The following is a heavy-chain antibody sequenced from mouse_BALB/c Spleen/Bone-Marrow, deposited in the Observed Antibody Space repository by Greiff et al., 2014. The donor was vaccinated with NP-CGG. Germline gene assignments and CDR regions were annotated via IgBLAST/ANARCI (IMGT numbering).Heavy chain of an antibody. CDR1: GYTFTSYW. CDR3: ARSEGYYEWFAY. J-gene: IGHJ3*01. CDR2: INPSTGYT. D-gene: IGHD2-3*01. Sequence: QVQLQQSGAELAKPGASVKMSCKASGYTFTSYWMHWVKQRPGQGLEWIGYINPSTGYTGYQQICKDKATLTADKSSSTAYMQLSSLTSEDSAVYYCARSEGYYEWFAYWGQGTLVTVSA. V-gene: IGHV1-7*01.